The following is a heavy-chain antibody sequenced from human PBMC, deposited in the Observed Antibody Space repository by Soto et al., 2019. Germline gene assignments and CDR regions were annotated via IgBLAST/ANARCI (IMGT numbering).Heavy chain of an antibody. Sequence: EVQLVESGGGLVQPGRSLRLSCAASGFTFSNYAMHWVRQAPGKGLEWVSLITWNSGSLSYADSVKGRFTISRDNAKNSLYLETNSLRPEDTALYYCANSFGSGSSPFDSWGQGTLVTVSS. CDR1: GFTFSNYA. D-gene: IGHD3-10*01. CDR3: ANSFGSGSSPFDS. J-gene: IGHJ4*02. V-gene: IGHV3-9*01. CDR2: ITWNSGSL.